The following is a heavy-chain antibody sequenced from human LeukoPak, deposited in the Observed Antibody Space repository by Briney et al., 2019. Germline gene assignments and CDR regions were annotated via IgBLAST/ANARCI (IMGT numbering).Heavy chain of an antibody. CDR3: QYSGSYSNPDAFDI. Sequence: GGSLRLSCAASGFTFSGSAMHWVRQASGKGLEWVGRIRSKANSYATAYAASVKGRFTISRDDSKNTAYLQMNSLKTEDTAVYYCQYSGSYSNPDAFDIWGQGTMVTVSS. V-gene: IGHV3-73*01. D-gene: IGHD1-26*01. CDR1: GFTFSGSA. CDR2: IRSKANSYAT. J-gene: IGHJ3*02.